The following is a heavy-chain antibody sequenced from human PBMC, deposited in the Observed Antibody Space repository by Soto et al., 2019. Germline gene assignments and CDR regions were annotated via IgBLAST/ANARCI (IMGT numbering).Heavy chain of an antibody. CDR1: RGTFTNYA. CDR3: ARDRAGYYSHFVY. D-gene: IGHD3-22*01. J-gene: IGHJ4*02. Sequence: QVYLVQSGAEVKKPGSSVKVSCKALRGTFTNYAFSWVRQAPGQGLEWMGGIMPFFGSGNYAQKFQGRINITADESTSSVYLELTSLRSEDTAVYYCARDRAGYYSHFVYWGQGTLFTVSS. V-gene: IGHV1-69*01. CDR2: IMPFFGSG.